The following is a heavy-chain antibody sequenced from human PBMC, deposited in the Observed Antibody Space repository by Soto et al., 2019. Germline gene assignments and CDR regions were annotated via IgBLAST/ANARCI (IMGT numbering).Heavy chain of an antibody. Sequence: SETLSLTCTVSGGSISSGDYYWSWIRQPPGKGLEWIGYIYYSGSTYYNPSLKSRVTISVDTSKNQFSLKLSSVTAADTAVYYCDRVGRITIFGVVTPDYFDYWGQGTLVTVSS. CDR2: IYYSGST. J-gene: IGHJ4*02. CDR3: DRVGRITIFGVVTPDYFDY. V-gene: IGHV4-30-4*01. D-gene: IGHD3-3*01. CDR1: GGSISSGDYY.